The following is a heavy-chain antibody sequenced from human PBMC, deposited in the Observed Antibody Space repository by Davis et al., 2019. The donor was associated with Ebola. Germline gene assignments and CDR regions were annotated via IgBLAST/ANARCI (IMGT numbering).Heavy chain of an antibody. CDR1: GGSFSGYY. D-gene: IGHD3-3*01. CDR2: INHSGST. Sequence: SETLSLTCAVYGGSFSGYYWSWIRQPPGKGLEWIGEINHSGSTNYNPSLKSRVTISVDTSKNQFSLKLSSVTAADTAVYYCARVPIFGVVNDAFDIWGQGTMVTVSS. V-gene: IGHV4-34*01. CDR3: ARVPIFGVVNDAFDI. J-gene: IGHJ3*02.